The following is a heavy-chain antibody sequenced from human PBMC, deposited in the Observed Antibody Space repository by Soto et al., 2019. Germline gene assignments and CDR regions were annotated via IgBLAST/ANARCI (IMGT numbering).Heavy chain of an antibody. J-gene: IGHJ3*02. D-gene: IGHD6-19*01. CDR2: ISYDGSNK. CDR1: GFTFSSYG. Sequence: PGGSLRLSCAASGFTFSSYGMHWVRQAPGKGLEWVAVISYDGSNKYYADSVKGRFTISRDNSKNTLYLQVNSLRAEDTAVYYCASTVAAMANDAFDIWGQGTMVTVSS. CDR3: ASTVAAMANDAFDI. V-gene: IGHV3-30*03.